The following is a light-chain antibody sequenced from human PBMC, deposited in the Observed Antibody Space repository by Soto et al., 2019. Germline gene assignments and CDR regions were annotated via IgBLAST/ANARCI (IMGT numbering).Light chain of an antibody. CDR3: QQYKNGPWT. CDR2: GXS. V-gene: IGKV3-15*01. J-gene: IGKJ1*01. Sequence: EIVMTQSPATLSVSPGRRATLSWWASQSISDTVACYQQKPRQAPRLLXHGXSTRATGCPARLSGSGSATDFTLTISSLQSEDFAVYYCQQYKNGPWTFGQGTKVDIK. CDR1: QSISDT.